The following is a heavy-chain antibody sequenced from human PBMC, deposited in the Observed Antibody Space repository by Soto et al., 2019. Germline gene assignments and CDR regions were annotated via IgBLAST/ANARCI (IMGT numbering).Heavy chain of an antibody. J-gene: IGHJ4*02. Sequence: QVHLVESGGGVVQPGQSLRLSCAASGFTFSTYAMHWLRQAPGKGLEWVAIISYDATNKFYGDSVKGRFTISRDNSENTLYLQMNSLRPEGTAVYYGAKTDPGGRCSGICYPDYWGQGTLVTFSS. V-gene: IGHV3-30*18. D-gene: IGHD2-15*01. CDR3: AKTDPGGRCSGICYPDY. CDR2: ISYDATNK. CDR1: GFTFSTYA.